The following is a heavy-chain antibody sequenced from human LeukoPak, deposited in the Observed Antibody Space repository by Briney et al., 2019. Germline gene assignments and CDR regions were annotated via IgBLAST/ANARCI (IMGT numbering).Heavy chain of an antibody. CDR1: GYTFTGYY. CDR2: INPNSGGT. Sequence: ASVKVSCKASGYTFTGYYMHWVRQAPGQGLEWMGWINPNSGGTNYAQKFQGRVTMTRDTSISTAYMELSRLRSDDTAVYYCARDPRDYYDSSGYSGYWGQGTLVTVSS. D-gene: IGHD3-22*01. CDR3: ARDPRDYYDSSGYSGY. J-gene: IGHJ4*02. V-gene: IGHV1-2*02.